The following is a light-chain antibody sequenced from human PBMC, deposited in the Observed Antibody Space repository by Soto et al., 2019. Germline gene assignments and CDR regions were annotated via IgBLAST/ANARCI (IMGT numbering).Light chain of an antibody. CDR1: SSDVGGGNY. J-gene: IGLJ2*01. CDR3: SSYTTTYTLI. Sequence: QSVLTQPASVSGSPGQSITISCTGTSSDVGGGNYVSWYQKHPGKAPKLMIYDVTNRPSGLSYRFSGSKSGNTASLTISGLQADDEADYYCSSYTTTYTLIFGGGTKLTVL. CDR2: DVT. V-gene: IGLV2-14*01.